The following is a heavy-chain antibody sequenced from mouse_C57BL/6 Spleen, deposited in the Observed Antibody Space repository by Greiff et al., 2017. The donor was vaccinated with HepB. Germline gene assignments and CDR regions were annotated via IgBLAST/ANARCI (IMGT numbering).Heavy chain of an antibody. CDR2: IYPRDGST. V-gene: IGHV1-78*01. D-gene: IGHD1-1*01. CDR1: GYTFTDHT. Sequence: VQLQESDAELVKPGASVKISCKVSGYTFTDHTIHWMKQRPEQGLEWIGYIYPRDGSTKYNEKFKGKATLTADKSSSTAYMQLNSLTSEDSAVYFCARTDYYGRNYFDYWGQGTTLTVSS. J-gene: IGHJ2*01. CDR3: ARTDYYGRNYFDY.